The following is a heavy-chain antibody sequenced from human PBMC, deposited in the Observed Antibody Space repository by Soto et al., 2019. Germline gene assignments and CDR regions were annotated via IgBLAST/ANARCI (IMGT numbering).Heavy chain of an antibody. CDR2: ISDSGGTS. V-gene: IGHV3-23*04. Sequence: EVQLVDSGGGWVQPGGSLRLSCAASGSIFSNYVMSWFRQAPGKGLEWVSSISDSGGTSYSADSVKGRFTISRDNSKNTLYLQMNSLRAEDTAIYYCAKRPRALLTFDYWGKGTLVTVSS. CDR1: GSIFSNYV. J-gene: IGHJ4*02. CDR3: AKRPRALLTFDY. D-gene: IGHD1-26*01.